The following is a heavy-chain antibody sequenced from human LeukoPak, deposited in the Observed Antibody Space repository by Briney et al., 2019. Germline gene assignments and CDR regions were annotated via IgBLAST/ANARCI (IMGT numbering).Heavy chain of an antibody. CDR3: ARGVGYCSSTSSKLAWFDP. Sequence: ASVKVSCKASGYTFTSYDINWLRQATGQGLEWMGWMNPNSGNTGYAQKFQGRVTITRNTSISTAYMELSSLRSEDTSVYYCARGVGYCSSTSSKLAWFDPWGQGTLVTVSS. D-gene: IGHD2-2*01. CDR1: GYTFTSYD. J-gene: IGHJ5*02. CDR2: MNPNSGNT. V-gene: IGHV1-8*03.